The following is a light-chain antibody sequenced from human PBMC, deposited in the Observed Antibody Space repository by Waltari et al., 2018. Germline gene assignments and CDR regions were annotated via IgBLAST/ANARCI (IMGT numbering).Light chain of an antibody. V-gene: IGLV2-8*01. J-gene: IGLJ1*01. CDR1: SGDVGGYNY. Sequence: QSALTQPPSASGSPGQSVTISCTGTSGDVGGYNYFSWYQHPPGTAPKVLLDEVRNRPSGVPARFSGSKSGNTASLTVSELQGEDEADYYCVSYAAGSNYVFGTGTKVTVL. CDR2: EVR. CDR3: VSYAAGSNYV.